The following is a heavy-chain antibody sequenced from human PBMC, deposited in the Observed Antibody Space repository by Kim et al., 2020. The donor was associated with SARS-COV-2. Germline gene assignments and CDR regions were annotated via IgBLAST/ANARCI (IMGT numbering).Heavy chain of an antibody. J-gene: IGHJ6*02. D-gene: IGHD3-22*01. Sequence: GGSLRLSCAASGFTFSSYSMNWVRQAPGKGLEWVSSISSSSSYIYYADSVKGRFTISRDNAKNSLYLQMNSLRAEDTAVYYCARVGYYDSSGYYFYQPNYYYYGMDVWGQGTTVTVSS. V-gene: IGHV3-21*01. CDR3: ARVGYYDSSGYYFYQPNYYYYGMDV. CDR1: GFTFSSYS. CDR2: ISSSSSYI.